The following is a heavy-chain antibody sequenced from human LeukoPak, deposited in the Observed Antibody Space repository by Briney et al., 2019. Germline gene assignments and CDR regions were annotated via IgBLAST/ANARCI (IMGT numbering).Heavy chain of an antibody. V-gene: IGHV3-21*01. CDR3: ARDSMITFGGVIVTYFDY. J-gene: IGHJ4*02. D-gene: IGHD3-16*02. CDR2: ISSSSYI. Sequence: GGSLRLSCAASGFTFSSYSMNWVRQAPGKGLEWVSSISSSSYIYYADSVKGRSTISRDNAKNSLYLQMNSLRAEDTAVYYCARDSMITFGGVIVTYFDYWGQGTLVTVSS. CDR1: GFTFSSYS.